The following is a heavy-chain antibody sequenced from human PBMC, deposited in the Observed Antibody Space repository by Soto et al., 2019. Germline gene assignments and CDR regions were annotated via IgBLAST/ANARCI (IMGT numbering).Heavy chain of an antibody. Sequence: QVQLVESGGGVVQPGRSLRLSCAASGFTFSSYGMHWVRQAPGKGLEWVAVISYDGSNKYYADSVKGRFTISRDNSKNTLYLQMNGLRAEDTDVYYCEKDLSGYDYRGYWGQGPLVTVSS. D-gene: IGHD5-12*01. J-gene: IGHJ4*02. CDR3: EKDLSGYDYRGY. CDR1: GFTFSSYG. V-gene: IGHV3-30*18. CDR2: ISYDGSNK.